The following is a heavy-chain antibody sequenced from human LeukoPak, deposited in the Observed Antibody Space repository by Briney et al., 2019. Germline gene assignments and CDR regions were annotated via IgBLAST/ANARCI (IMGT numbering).Heavy chain of an antibody. V-gene: IGHV3-23*01. J-gene: IGHJ6*02. CDR2: ISGSGGST. CDR3: AKVARVTYGDSPYYYYGMDV. Sequence: PGGSLRLSCAASGFTFSSYAMSWVRQAPGKGLEWVSAISGSGGSTYYADSVKGRFTISRDNSKNTLYLQMNSLRAEDTAVYYCAKVARVTYGDSPYYYYGMDVWGQGTTVTVSS. CDR1: GFTFSSYA. D-gene: IGHD4-17*01.